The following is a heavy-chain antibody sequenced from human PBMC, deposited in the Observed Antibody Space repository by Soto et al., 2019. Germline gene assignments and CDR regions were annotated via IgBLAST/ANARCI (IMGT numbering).Heavy chain of an antibody. D-gene: IGHD2-15*01. CDR3: AKDLIVVVYYFDY. J-gene: IGHJ4*02. Sequence: EVQLLESGGGLVQPGGSLRLSCAASGYTFSSYAMSWVRQAPGKGLEWVSAISGSGGSTYYADSVKGRFTISRDNSKNTLYLQMNSLRAEDTAVYYCAKDLIVVVYYFDYWGQGTLVTVSS. CDR2: ISGSGGST. V-gene: IGHV3-23*01. CDR1: GYTFSSYA.